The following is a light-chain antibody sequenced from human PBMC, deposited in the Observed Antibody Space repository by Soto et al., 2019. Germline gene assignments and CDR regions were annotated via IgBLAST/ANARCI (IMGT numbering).Light chain of an antibody. J-gene: IGKJ2*01. CDR3: QQYNNWYT. Sequence: DIQMTQSPSILSASVGDRVTITCRASQNINSWLAWYQQKPGKAPKLLIYKASSLESGVPSRFSGSGSGTEFTLTISSLQPDDFATYYFQQYNNWYTFGQGTKLEIK. CDR2: KAS. V-gene: IGKV1-5*03. CDR1: QNINSW.